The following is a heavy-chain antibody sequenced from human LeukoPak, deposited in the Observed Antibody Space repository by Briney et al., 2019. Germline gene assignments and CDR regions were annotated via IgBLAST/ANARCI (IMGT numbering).Heavy chain of an antibody. V-gene: IGHV4-34*01. D-gene: IGHD7-27*01. CDR1: GGSFSGYY. CDR2: INHSGST. CDR3: ARLPATWGTFDY. Sequence: SETLSLTCAVYGGSFSGYYWSWIRQPPGKGLEWIGEINHSGSTNYNPSLKSRVTISVDTSKNQFSLKLSSVTAADTAVYYCARLPATWGTFDYWGQGTLVTVSS. J-gene: IGHJ4*02.